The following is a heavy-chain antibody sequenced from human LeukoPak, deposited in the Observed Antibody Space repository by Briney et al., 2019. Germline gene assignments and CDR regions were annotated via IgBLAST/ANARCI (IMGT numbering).Heavy chain of an antibody. V-gene: IGHV4-39*07. CDR2: IYYSGST. J-gene: IGHJ1*01. CDR1: GGSISSYY. Sequence: SETLSLTCTVSGGSISSYYWGWIRQPPGKGLEWIGSIYYSGSTYYNPSLKSRVTISVDTSKNQFSLKLSSVTAADTAVYYCARAKLDAFQHWGQGTLVTVSS. D-gene: IGHD6-13*01. CDR3: ARAKLDAFQH.